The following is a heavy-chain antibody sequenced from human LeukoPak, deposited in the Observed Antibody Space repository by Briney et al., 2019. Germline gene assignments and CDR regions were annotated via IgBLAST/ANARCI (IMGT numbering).Heavy chain of an antibody. D-gene: IGHD1-14*01. CDR1: GGTFSSYT. CDR2: IIPILGIA. CDR3: ARDKNLGNYFDY. V-gene: IGHV1-69*04. Sequence: ASVKVSCKASGGTFSSYTISWVRQAPGQGLEWMGRIIPILGIANYAQKFQGRVTIPADKSTSTAYMELSSLRSEDTAVYYCARDKNLGNYFDYWGQGTLVTVSS. J-gene: IGHJ4*02.